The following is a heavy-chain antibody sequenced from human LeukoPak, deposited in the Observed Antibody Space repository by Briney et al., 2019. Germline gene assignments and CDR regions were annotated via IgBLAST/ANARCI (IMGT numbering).Heavy chain of an antibody. CDR3: ARDQGGRFDP. Sequence: SETLSLTCTVAGGSISRYYCSWIRQPAGKGLEWIGYIYYSGSTNYNPSLKSRVTISVDTSKTQFSLKLSSVTAADTAVYYCARDQGGRFDPWGQGTMVTVSS. CDR2: IYYSGST. CDR1: GGSISRYY. V-gene: IGHV4-59*01. J-gene: IGHJ5*02. D-gene: IGHD3-16*01.